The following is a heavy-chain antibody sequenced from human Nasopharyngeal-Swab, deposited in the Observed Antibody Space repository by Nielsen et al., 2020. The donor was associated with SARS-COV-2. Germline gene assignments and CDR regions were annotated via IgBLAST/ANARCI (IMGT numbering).Heavy chain of an antibody. D-gene: IGHD3-22*01. J-gene: IGHJ4*02. CDR3: TTSWEGYYDSSGYYIRGAFDY. Sequence: VCQAPGKGLEWVGRIKSKTDGGTTDYAAPVKGRFTISRDDSKNTLYLQMNSLKTEDTAVYYCTTSWEGYYDSSGYYIRGAFDYWGQGTLVTVSS. V-gene: IGHV3-15*01. CDR2: IKSKTDGGTT.